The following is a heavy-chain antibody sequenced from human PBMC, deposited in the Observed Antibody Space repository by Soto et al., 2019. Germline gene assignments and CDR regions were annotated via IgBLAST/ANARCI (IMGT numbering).Heavy chain of an antibody. V-gene: IGHV3-43*01. Sequence: GGSLRLSCAASGFMFDDYTMHWVRQAPGKGLEWVSLITWDGGSTYYADSVKGRFTISRDNSKNSLYLQMNSLRTEDTALYYCAKAIGGGVGAYFYYYGMDVWGQGTTVTVSS. CDR3: AKAIGGGVGAYFYYYGMDV. CDR1: GFMFDDYT. CDR2: ITWDGGST. J-gene: IGHJ6*02. D-gene: IGHD2-8*02.